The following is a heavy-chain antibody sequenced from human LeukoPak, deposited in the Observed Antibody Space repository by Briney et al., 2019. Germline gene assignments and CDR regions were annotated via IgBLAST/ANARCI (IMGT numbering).Heavy chain of an antibody. V-gene: IGHV4-39*07. D-gene: IGHD1-1*01. CDR3: ARDGSFLTNKNWFDP. Sequence: SETLSLTCTVSGGSISSSSYYWGWIRQPPGKGLEWIGSIYYSGSTYYNPSLKSRVTISVDTSKNQFSLKLSSVTAADTAVYYCARDGSFLTNKNWFDPWGQGTLVTVSS. CDR1: GGSISSSSYY. J-gene: IGHJ5*02. CDR2: IYYSGST.